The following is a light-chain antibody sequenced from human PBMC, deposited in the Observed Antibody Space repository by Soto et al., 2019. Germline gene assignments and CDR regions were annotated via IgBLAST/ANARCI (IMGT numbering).Light chain of an antibody. V-gene: IGLV2-8*01. J-gene: IGLJ1*01. CDR1: SSDVGGYNY. Sequence: QSVLTQPPSASGSPGQSVTISCTGTSSDVGGYNYVSWYQQHPGKAPKLMIYEVSKRPSGVPGRFSGSKSGNPASLTVSGLQAEYEADYYSPDYPGCNNFVFVTGTKVTVL. CDR3: PDYPGCNNFV. CDR2: EVS.